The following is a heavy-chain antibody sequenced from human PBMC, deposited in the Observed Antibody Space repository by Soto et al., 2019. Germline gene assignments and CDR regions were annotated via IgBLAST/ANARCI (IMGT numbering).Heavy chain of an antibody. J-gene: IGHJ4*02. CDR1: GFTFSDYY. CDR3: ARGRGPAADYFDF. CDR2: ISSSTSHT. Sequence: QVQLVESGGGLVKPGGSLRLSCAVSGFTFSDYYMTWIRQAPGKGLEWVSYISSSTSHTNYADSVKGRFTISRDNAKNSLFRQMNGLRAEDTAGYYCARGRGPAADYFDFWGQGTLVTVSS. V-gene: IGHV3-11*05. D-gene: IGHD2-2*01.